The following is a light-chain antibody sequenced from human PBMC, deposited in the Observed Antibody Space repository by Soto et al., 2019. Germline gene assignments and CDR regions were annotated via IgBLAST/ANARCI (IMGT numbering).Light chain of an antibody. CDR2: EVS. Sequence: ALTQPASVSGSPGQSITISCTGTSSDVGGYRFVSWYQHHPGEAPKLIIYEVSNRPSGVSSRFSGSKSGNTASLTTSGLQAEDESLYYCSSKSSGSTPMLFGGGTKVTVL. CDR1: SSDVGGYRF. J-gene: IGLJ3*02. V-gene: IGLV2-14*01. CDR3: SSKSSGSTPML.